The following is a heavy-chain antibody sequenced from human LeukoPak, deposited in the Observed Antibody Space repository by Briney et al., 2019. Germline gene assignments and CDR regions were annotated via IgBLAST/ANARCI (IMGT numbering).Heavy chain of an antibody. J-gene: IGHJ4*02. Sequence: GVSVKVSCKASGYTFTNYGFSWVRQAPGQGLEWMGWISADNGNTNYAQKLQGRVTMTTDTSTSTAYMELRSLRSDDTAVYYCARGNNDYGDYFDYWGQGTLVTVSS. CDR2: ISADNGNT. D-gene: IGHD4-17*01. CDR3: ARGNNDYGDYFDY. CDR1: GYTFTNYG. V-gene: IGHV1-18*01.